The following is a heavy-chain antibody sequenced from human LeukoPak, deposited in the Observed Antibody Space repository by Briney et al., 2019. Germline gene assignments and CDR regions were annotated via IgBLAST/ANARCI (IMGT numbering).Heavy chain of an antibody. CDR1: GYTFTSYG. CDR2: ISAYNGNT. D-gene: IGHD1-26*01. J-gene: IGHJ4*02. Sequence: ASVKVSCKASGYTFTSYGISWVRQAPGQGLEWMGWISAYNGNTNYAQKLQGRVTMTTDTSTSTAYMELRSLRSDDTAMYYCARTSLPLGATDYWGQGTLVTVSS. V-gene: IGHV1-18*01. CDR3: ARTSLPLGATDY.